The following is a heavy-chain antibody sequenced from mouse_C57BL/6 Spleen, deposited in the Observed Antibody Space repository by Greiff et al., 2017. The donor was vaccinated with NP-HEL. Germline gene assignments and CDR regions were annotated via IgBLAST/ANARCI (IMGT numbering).Heavy chain of an antibody. Sequence: QVTLKECGPGILQSSQTLSLTCSFSGFSLSTSGMGVSWIRQPSGKGLEWLAHIYWDDDKRYNPSLKSRLTISKDTSRNQVFLKITSVDTADTATYYCARTREYFDVWGTGTTVTVSS. V-gene: IGHV8-12*01. CDR2: IYWDDDK. CDR3: ARTREYFDV. J-gene: IGHJ1*03. CDR1: GFSLSTSGMG.